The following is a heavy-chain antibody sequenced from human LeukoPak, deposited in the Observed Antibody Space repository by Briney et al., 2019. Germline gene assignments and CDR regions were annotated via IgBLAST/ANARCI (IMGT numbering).Heavy chain of an antibody. CDR3: AREKVGRYYYYYGMDV. Sequence: SQTLSLTCTVSGGSISSGSYYWSWIRQPAGKGLEWIGRIYTSGSTNYNPSLKSRVTISVDTSKNQFSLELSSVTAADTAVYYCAREKVGRYYYYYGMDVWGQGTTVTVSS. CDR2: IYTSGST. V-gene: IGHV4-61*02. D-gene: IGHD1-26*01. CDR1: GGSISSGSYY. J-gene: IGHJ6*02.